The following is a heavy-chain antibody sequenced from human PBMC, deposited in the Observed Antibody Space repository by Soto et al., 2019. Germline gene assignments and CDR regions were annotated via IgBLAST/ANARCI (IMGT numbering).Heavy chain of an antibody. Sequence: QVQLQQWGAGLLKPSETLSLTCAVYGGSFSGYYWSWIRQPPGKGLEWIGEINHSGSTNYNPSLKSRVTISVDPSKNQFSLKLSSVTAADTAVYYCARRGRRDGYNSGRYFDYWGQGTLVTVSS. J-gene: IGHJ4*02. CDR1: GGSFSGYY. CDR2: INHSGST. D-gene: IGHD5-12*01. V-gene: IGHV4-34*01. CDR3: ARRGRRDGYNSGRYFDY.